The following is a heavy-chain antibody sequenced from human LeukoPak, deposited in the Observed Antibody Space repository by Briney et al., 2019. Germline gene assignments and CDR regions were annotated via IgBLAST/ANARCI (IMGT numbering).Heavy chain of an antibody. V-gene: IGHV3-48*04. Sequence: GGSLRLSCAASGFTFSSYSMNWVRQAPGKGLEWVSYISSSSSTIYYADSVKGRFTISRDNAKNSLYLQMNSLRAEDTAVYYCARGYSSSWLLFDYWGQGTLVTVSS. J-gene: IGHJ4*02. D-gene: IGHD6-13*01. CDR3: ARGYSSSWLLFDY. CDR1: GFTFSSYS. CDR2: ISSSSSTI.